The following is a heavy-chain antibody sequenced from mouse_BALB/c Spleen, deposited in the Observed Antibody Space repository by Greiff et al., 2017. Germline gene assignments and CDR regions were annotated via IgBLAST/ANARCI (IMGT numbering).Heavy chain of an antibody. CDR3: ARDGYDGFAY. Sequence: QVQLHQSGAELVKPGTSVKLSCKASGYNFTSYWINWVKLRPGQGLEWIGDIYPGSGSTNYNEKFKSKATLTVDTSSSTAYMQLSSLASEDSALYYCARDGYDGFAYWGQGTLVTVSA. V-gene: IGHV1-55*01. J-gene: IGHJ3*01. CDR2: IYPGSGST. CDR1: GYNFTSYW. D-gene: IGHD2-2*01.